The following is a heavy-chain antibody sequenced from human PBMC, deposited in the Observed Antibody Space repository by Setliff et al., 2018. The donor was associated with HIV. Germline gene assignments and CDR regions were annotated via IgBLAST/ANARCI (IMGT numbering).Heavy chain of an antibody. CDR1: GYTFTNYY. Sequence: ASVKVSCKASGYTFTNYYMHWVRQAPGQGLEWMGWINSNSGGTNYAQKFQGRVTMTRDTSISTAYMDLSRLRSDDTAVYYCAREGYYYGSGSSPPAFDIWGQGTMVTVSS. CDR2: INSNSGGT. J-gene: IGHJ3*02. CDR3: AREGYYYGSGSSPPAFDI. V-gene: IGHV1-2*02. D-gene: IGHD3-10*01.